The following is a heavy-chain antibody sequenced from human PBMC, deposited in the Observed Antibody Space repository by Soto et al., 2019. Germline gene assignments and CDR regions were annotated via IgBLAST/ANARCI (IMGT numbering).Heavy chain of an antibody. V-gene: IGHV3-30-3*01. D-gene: IGHD5-12*01. Sequence: QVQLVESGGGVVQPGRSLRLSCAASGFTFSSYAMHWVRQAPGKGLEWVAVISYDGSNKYYADSVKGRFTISRDNSKNTLYLQMNSLRAEDTAVYYCARDREMATIPFDYWGQGTLVTVSS. J-gene: IGHJ4*02. CDR2: ISYDGSNK. CDR1: GFTFSSYA. CDR3: ARDREMATIPFDY.